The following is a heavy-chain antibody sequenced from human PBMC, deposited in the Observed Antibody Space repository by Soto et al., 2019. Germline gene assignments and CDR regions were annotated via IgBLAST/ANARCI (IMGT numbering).Heavy chain of an antibody. Sequence: ASVKVSCKASGYTFTDYFLHWVRQAPGQGLEWMGWISAYNGNTNYAQKLQGRVTMTTDTSTSTAYMELRSLRSDDTAVYYCALIAAAGNGEYFDLWGRGTLVTVSS. V-gene: IGHV1-18*04. CDR3: ALIAAAGNGEYFDL. D-gene: IGHD6-13*01. J-gene: IGHJ2*01. CDR1: GYTFTDYF. CDR2: ISAYNGNT.